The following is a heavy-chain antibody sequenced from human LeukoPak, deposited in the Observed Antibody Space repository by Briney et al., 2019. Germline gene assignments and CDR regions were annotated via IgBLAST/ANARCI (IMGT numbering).Heavy chain of an antibody. V-gene: IGHV3-33*01. D-gene: IGHD3-16*01. J-gene: IGHJ4*02. CDR3: ARDSGLSPYDPGRAIDY. CDR2: IWYEGSNK. CDR1: GFTFSSYG. Sequence: PGGSLRLSCAASGFTFSSYGMHWVRQAPGKGLEWVAVIWYEGSNKYYADSGKGRFTFSRDNSKNTLCLQMNSLRAEDTAVYYCARDSGLSPYDPGRAIDYWGQGTLVTVSS.